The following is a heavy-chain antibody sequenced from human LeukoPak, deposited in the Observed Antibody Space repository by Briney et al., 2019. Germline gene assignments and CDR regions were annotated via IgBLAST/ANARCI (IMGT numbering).Heavy chain of an antibody. Sequence: PGGSLRLSCAASGFTFDDYGMSWVRQAPGKGLEWVSGLNRNGDITGYADSVKGRFIISRDNAKNSLYLQMNSLRAEDTAVYYCARGRGYSQSNWVDPWGQGTMVTVSA. CDR1: GFTFDDYG. CDR2: LNRNGDIT. J-gene: IGHJ5*02. CDR3: ARGRGYSQSNWVDP. V-gene: IGHV3-20*04. D-gene: IGHD5-18*01.